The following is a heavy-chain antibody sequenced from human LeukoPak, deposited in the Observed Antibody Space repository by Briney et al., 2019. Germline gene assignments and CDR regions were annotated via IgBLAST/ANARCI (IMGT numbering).Heavy chain of an antibody. J-gene: IGHJ4*02. CDR3: ARRGITMVRGVIRGRPSDY. Sequence: KSSETLSLTCAVSGGSISSSNWWSWVRQPPGKGLEWIGEIYHSGSTNYNPSLKSRVTISVDKSKNQFSLKLSSVTAADTAVYYCARRGITMVRGVIRGRPSDYWGQGTLVTVSS. D-gene: IGHD3-10*01. CDR2: IYHSGST. CDR1: GGSISSSNW. V-gene: IGHV4-4*02.